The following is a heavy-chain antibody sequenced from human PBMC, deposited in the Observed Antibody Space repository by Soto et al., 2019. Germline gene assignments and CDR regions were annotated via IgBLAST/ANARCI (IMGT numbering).Heavy chain of an antibody. CDR2: IYYSGST. Sequence: PSETLSLTCTVSGGSISSSSYYWGWIRQPPGKGLEWIGSIYYSGSTNYNPSLKSRVTISVDTSKNQFSLKLSSVTAADTAVYYCARADDYGDLFDYWGQGTLVTVSS. CDR3: ARADDYGDLFDY. D-gene: IGHD4-17*01. V-gene: IGHV4-39*07. J-gene: IGHJ4*02. CDR1: GGSISSSSYY.